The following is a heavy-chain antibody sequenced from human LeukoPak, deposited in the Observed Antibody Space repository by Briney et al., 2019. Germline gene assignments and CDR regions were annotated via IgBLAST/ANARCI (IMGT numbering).Heavy chain of an antibody. CDR2: ISSSSSYI. D-gene: IGHD2-2*01. CDR1: GFTFSSYS. Sequence: GGSLRLSCAASGFTFSSYSMNWVRQAPGKGLEWVSYISSSSSYIYCADSVKGRFTISRDNAKNSLYLQMNSLRAEDTAVYYWASLFGLVVVPAAIEVATIYYYGMDVWGQGTTVTVSS. J-gene: IGHJ6*02. CDR3: ASLFGLVVVPAAIEVATIYYYGMDV. V-gene: IGHV3-21*01.